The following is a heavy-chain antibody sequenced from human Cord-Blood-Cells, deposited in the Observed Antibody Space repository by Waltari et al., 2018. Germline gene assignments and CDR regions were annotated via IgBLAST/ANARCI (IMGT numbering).Heavy chain of an antibody. CDR3: ASSQWLEYFQH. Sequence: QVQLVESGGGVVQPGRSLRLSCAASGFTFSSYGMHWVRRAPGKGLEGVAVIWYDGSNKYYADSVKGRFTISRDNSKNTLYLQMNSLRAEDTAVYYCASSQWLEYFQHWGQGTLVTVSS. CDR2: IWYDGSNK. D-gene: IGHD6-19*01. J-gene: IGHJ1*01. CDR1: GFTFSSYG. V-gene: IGHV3-33*01.